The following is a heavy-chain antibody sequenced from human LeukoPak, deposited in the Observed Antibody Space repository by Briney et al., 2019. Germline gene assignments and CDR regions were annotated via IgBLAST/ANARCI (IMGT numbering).Heavy chain of an antibody. CDR2: ISGSGGST. Sequence: GGSLRLSCAASGFTFSSYAMSWVRQAPGKGLEWVPAISGSGGSTYYADSVKGRFTISRDNSKNTLYLQMNSLRAEDTAVYYCARGYGSGSYRGHWGQGTLVTVSS. D-gene: IGHD3-10*01. CDR1: GFTFSSYA. CDR3: ARGYGSGSYRGH. J-gene: IGHJ4*02. V-gene: IGHV3-23*01.